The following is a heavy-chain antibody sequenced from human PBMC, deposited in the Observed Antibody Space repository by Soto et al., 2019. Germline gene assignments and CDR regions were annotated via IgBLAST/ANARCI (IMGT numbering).Heavy chain of an antibody. D-gene: IGHD6-13*01. V-gene: IGHV3-21*01. CDR2: ISSSSYI. CDR1: GFTFSSYS. J-gene: IGHJ5*02. CDR3: VRESRVSPDP. Sequence: GSLRLSCAASGFTFSSYSMNWVRQAPGKGLEWVSSISSSSYIYHADSVKGRFTISRDNAKNSLYLQMNSLRAEDTAVYYCVRESRVSPDPWGQGTLVTVSS.